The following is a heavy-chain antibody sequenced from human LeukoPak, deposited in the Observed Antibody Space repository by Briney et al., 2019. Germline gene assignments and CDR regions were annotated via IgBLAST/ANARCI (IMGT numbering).Heavy chain of an antibody. CDR3: AINPDGYSYGPDY. CDR1: GGSISSGGYY. V-gene: IGHV4-30-2*01. Sequence: SETLSLTCTVSGGSISSGGYYWSWIRQPPGKGLEWIGYIYHSGSTYYNPSLKSRVTISVDRSKNQFSLKPSSVTAADTAVYYCAINPDGYSYGPDYWGQGTLVTVSS. CDR2: IYHSGST. D-gene: IGHD5-18*01. J-gene: IGHJ4*02.